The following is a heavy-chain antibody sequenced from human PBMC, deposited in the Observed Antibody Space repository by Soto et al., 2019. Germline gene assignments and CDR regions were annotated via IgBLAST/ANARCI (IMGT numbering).Heavy chain of an antibody. CDR1: GFTFSSYA. CDR3: AKDLSYSSSNWFDP. D-gene: IGHD6-6*01. Sequence: LRLSCAASGFTFSSYAMSWVRQAPGKGLEWVSAISGSGGSTYYADSVKGRFTISRDNSKNTLYLQMNSLRAEDTAVYYCAKDLSYSSSNWFDPRGQGTLVTVSS. V-gene: IGHV3-23*01. CDR2: ISGSGGST. J-gene: IGHJ5*02.